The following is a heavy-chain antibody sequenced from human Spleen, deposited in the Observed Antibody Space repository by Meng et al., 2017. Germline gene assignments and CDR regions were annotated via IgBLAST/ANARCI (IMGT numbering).Heavy chain of an antibody. J-gene: IGHJ3*02. CDR2: TYHSGNT. Sequence: SETLSLTCTVSGFSIKSGYFWGWIRQPPGKGLEWILTTYHSGNTYYNPSLKSRVTTSLDTSNNQFSLNLSSVTAADSAVYYCARVDIVLVPDGFDIWGQGTMVTVSS. CDR1: GFSIKSGYF. V-gene: IGHV4-38-2*02. CDR3: ARVDIVLVPDGFDI. D-gene: IGHD2-2*01.